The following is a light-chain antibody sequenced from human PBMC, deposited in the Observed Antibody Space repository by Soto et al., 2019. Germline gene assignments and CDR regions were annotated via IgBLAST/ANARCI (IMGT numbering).Light chain of an antibody. CDR3: QSYDNRLSAVV. CDR1: SSNIGAGFD. V-gene: IGLV1-40*01. CDR2: DNS. Sequence: QLVLTQPPSVSGAPGQRVTISCTGNSSNIGAGFDVHWYQQLPGTAPKLLIYDNSNRPSGVPDRFSGSKSGTSASLAITGLQAEDGTDYYCQSYDNRLSAVVFGGGTKVTVL. J-gene: IGLJ2*01.